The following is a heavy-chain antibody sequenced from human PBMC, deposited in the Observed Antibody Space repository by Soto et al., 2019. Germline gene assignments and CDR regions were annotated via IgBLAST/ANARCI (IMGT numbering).Heavy chain of an antibody. V-gene: IGHV3-23*01. CDR2: ISGSGGST. CDR1: GFTFSSYA. D-gene: IGHD6-13*01. Sequence: GGSRRLSCAASGFTFSSYAMSWVRQAPGKGLEWVSAISGSGGSTYYADSVKDRFTISRDNSKHTLYLKMNSLRAEDTAVYYCANLDIDIAAADYYYYCGMDVWGEGTTVT. J-gene: IGHJ6*02. CDR3: ANLDIDIAAADYYYYCGMDV.